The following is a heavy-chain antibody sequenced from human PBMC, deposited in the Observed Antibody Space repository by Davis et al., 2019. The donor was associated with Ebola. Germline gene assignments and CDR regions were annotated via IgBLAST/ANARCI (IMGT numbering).Heavy chain of an antibody. CDR1: GFTFSSYS. V-gene: IGHV3-48*04. Sequence: GESLKISCAASGFTFSSYSMNWVRQAPGKGLEWVSYISSSATTIYYADSVKGRFTISRDNAKNSLYLQMNSLRAEDTAVYYCARTYYYYHMDVWGQGTTVTVSS. J-gene: IGHJ6*03. CDR3: ARTYYYYHMDV. CDR2: ISSSATTI.